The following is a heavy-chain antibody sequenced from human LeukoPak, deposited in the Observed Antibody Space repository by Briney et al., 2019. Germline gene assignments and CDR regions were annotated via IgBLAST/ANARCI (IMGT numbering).Heavy chain of an antibody. Sequence: GGSLRLSCAASGFTFSSYWMHWVRQAPGKGLVWVSRINGDESSTSYADSVKGRFTISRDNARNTLYLQMSSLRVEDTAVYYCASVGPGLMAFWGQGTLVTVSS. J-gene: IGHJ1*01. CDR2: INGDESST. CDR1: GFTFSSYW. CDR3: ASVGPGLMAF. D-gene: IGHD3-16*01. V-gene: IGHV3-74*01.